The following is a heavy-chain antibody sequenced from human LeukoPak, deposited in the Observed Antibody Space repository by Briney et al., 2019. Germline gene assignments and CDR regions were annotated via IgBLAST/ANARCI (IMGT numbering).Heavy chain of an antibody. J-gene: IGHJ4*02. D-gene: IGHD3-3*01. V-gene: IGHV7-4-1*02. CDR1: GYTFTTYA. Sequence: GAAVKVSCKASGYTFTTYAMNWVRQAPGQGLEWMGWINTNTGNPTYAQGFTGRFVFSLDTSVSTAYLQISSLKAEDTAVYYCARGVGTYYDFWSGYSDYWGQGTLVTVSS. CDR2: INTNTGNP. CDR3: ARGVGTYYDFWSGYSDY.